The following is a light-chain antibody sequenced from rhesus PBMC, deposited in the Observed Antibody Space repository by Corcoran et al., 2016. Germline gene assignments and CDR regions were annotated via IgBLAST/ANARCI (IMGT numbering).Light chain of an antibody. V-gene: IGLV2-32*02. CDR1: SSDIGFYNY. CDR2: DAT. J-gene: IGLJ6*01. CDR3: SSYAGNTLDV. Sequence: QSALTQPPSVSGSPGQSVTISCTGPSSDIGFYNYVSWYQLHPGTAPKLVIYDATKRPSGGSDRFSGSKSGNTASLIISGLQAEDEADYYCSSYAGNTLDVFGSGTKLTVL.